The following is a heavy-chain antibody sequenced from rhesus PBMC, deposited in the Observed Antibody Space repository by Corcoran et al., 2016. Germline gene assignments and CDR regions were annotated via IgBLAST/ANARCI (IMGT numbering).Heavy chain of an antibody. J-gene: IGHJ4*01. D-gene: IGHD3-34*01. Sequence: EVQLVESGGGLAKPGGSLRLSCAASGFTFSDYYMDWVRQAPGKGLEWVSRISNGGDNTLYAESVKGRFTLSRENAKNTLYLQMNSLRVEDMAVYYGARDWGYWGQGVLVTVSS. CDR3: ARDWGY. CDR1: GFTFSDYY. V-gene: IGHV3-178*01. CDR2: ISNGGDNT.